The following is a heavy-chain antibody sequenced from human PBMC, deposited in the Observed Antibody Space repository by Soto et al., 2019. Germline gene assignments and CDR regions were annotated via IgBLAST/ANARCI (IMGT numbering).Heavy chain of an antibody. CDR3: ARDDGYCSSTSCRNNWFDP. J-gene: IGHJ5*02. CDR2: IWYDGSNK. Sequence: GGSLRLSCAASEFTFSSYGMHWVRQAPGKGLEWVAVIWYDGSNKYYADSVKGRFTISRDNSKNTLYLQMNSLRAEDTAVYYCARDDGYCSSTSCRNNWFDPWGQGTLVTVSS. V-gene: IGHV3-33*01. CDR1: EFTFSSYG. D-gene: IGHD2-2*01.